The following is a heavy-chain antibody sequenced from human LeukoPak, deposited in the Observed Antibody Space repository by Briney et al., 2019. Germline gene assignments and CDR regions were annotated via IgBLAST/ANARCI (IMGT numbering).Heavy chain of an antibody. J-gene: IGHJ4*02. CDR1: GFTFSFYG. CDR2: ITYGGSNK. D-gene: IGHD3-10*01. CDR3: ARGGYYGSGSYEYFDY. Sequence: PGGSLRLSCAASGFTFSFYGMHWVRQAPGKGLEWVAFITYGGSNKYYADSVMGRFTISRDNSKNTMYLQMNSLRAEDTAVYYCARGGYYGSGSYEYFDYWGQGTLVTVSS. V-gene: IGHV3-30*02.